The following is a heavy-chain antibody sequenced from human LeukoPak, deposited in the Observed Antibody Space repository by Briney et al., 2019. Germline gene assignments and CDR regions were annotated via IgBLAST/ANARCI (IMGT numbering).Heavy chain of an antibody. D-gene: IGHD6-19*01. CDR3: ARPVVAGNFDY. J-gene: IGHJ4*02. Sequence: ASVKVSCKASGYTFTGYYMHWVRQAPGQGLEWMGWINPNSGGTNYAQKFQGRVTMTRDTSTTTAYMELRSLRSDDTAVYYCARPVVAGNFDYWGQGTLVTVSS. V-gene: IGHV1-2*02. CDR2: INPNSGGT. CDR1: GYTFTGYY.